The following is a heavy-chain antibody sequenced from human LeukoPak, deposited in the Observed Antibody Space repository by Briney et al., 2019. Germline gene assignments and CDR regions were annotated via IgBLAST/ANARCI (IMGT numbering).Heavy chain of an antibody. D-gene: IGHD2-8*02. Sequence: GGSLRLSCVASGFTFGTFAMIWVRQPPGKGLEWVSSIFPSGGEIHYADSVRGRFTISRDNSKSTLSLQMNSLRVEDTAIYYCATYRQVLLPFESWGQGTLVTVSS. CDR2: IFPSGGEI. CDR3: ATYRQVLLPFES. CDR1: GFTFGTFA. V-gene: IGHV3-23*01. J-gene: IGHJ4*02.